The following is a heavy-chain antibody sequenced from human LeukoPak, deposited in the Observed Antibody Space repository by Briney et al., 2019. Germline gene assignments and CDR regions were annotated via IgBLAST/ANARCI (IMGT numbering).Heavy chain of an antibody. Sequence: GGSLRLSCAASRFTFDDYGMSWVRQAPGKGLEWVSGINWNGGSTGYADSVKGRFTISRDNAKNSLYLQMNSLRAEDTALYYCAREGGWDIRAAAGVDYYYMDVWGKGTTVTVSS. CDR1: RFTFDDYG. D-gene: IGHD6-13*01. CDR2: INWNGGST. J-gene: IGHJ6*03. V-gene: IGHV3-20*04. CDR3: AREGGWDIRAAAGVDYYYMDV.